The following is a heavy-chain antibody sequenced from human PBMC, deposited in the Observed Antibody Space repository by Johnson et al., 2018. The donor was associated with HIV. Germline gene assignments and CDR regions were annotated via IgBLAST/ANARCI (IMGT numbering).Heavy chain of an antibody. CDR2: IWYDGSNK. V-gene: IGHV3-33*06. D-gene: IGHD6-13*01. CDR1: GFTFSSYG. J-gene: IGHJ3*02. CDR3: AKVRRGSSWYIAFDI. Sequence: QVQLVESGGGVVQPGRSLRLSCAASGFTFSSYGMHWVRQAPGKGLEWVAVIWYDGSNKYYADSVKGRLTISRDNSKNTLYLQMNSLRAGDTAVYYCAKVRRGSSWYIAFDIWGQGTMVTVSS.